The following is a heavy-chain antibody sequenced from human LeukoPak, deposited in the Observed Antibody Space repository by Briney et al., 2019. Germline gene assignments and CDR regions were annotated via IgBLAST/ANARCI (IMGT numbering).Heavy chain of an antibody. V-gene: IGHV1-69*05. Sequence: TVKVSCEASGGTFSSYAISWVRQAPGQGLEWMGRIIAIFGTENYAQKVKGRVTITTDESTSTDYMDMSSLRAENTALYYCARAIRPPRAAAALVGGKTYYFDYWGQGTLVTVSS. CDR1: GGTFSSYA. CDR3: ARAIRPPRAAAALVGGKTYYFDY. D-gene: IGHD6-13*01. CDR2: IIAIFGTE. J-gene: IGHJ4*02.